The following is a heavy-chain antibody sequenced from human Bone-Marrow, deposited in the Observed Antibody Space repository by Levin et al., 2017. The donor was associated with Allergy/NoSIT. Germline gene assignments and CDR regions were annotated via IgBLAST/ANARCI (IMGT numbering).Heavy chain of an antibody. CDR1: GGSISSYY. V-gene: IGHV4-59*01. J-gene: IGHJ4*02. CDR3: ARGHDYGDYGPYFDY. D-gene: IGHD4-17*01. CDR2: IYYSGST. Sequence: SETLSLTCTVSGGSISSYYWSWIRQPPGKGLEWIGYIYYSGSTNYNPSLKSRVTISVDTSKNQFSLKLSSVTAADTAVYYCARGHDYGDYGPYFDYWGQGTLVTVSS.